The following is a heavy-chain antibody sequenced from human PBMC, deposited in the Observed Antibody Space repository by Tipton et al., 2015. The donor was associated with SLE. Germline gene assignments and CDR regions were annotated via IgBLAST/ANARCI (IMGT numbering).Heavy chain of an antibody. V-gene: IGHV3-11*01. CDR2: ITSSGSTI. D-gene: IGHD1-26*01. Sequence: SLRLSCAASGFTFSNYNMSWSRQAPGKGLEWVSYITSSGSTIYYEDSVKGRFTISRDNAKKSLYLQMNSLRAEDTAVYYCARDSERKKVINTYYYYYYGVDVWGQGTIVTVSS. CDR1: GFTFSNYN. J-gene: IGHJ6*02. CDR3: ARDSERKKVINTYYYYYYGVDV.